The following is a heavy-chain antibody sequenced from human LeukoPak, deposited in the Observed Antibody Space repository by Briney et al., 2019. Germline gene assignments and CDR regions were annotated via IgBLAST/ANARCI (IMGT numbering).Heavy chain of an antibody. V-gene: IGHV4-39*01. CDR1: GFTFSSYE. D-gene: IGHD2/OR15-2a*01. Sequence: GSLRLSCAASGFTFSSYEMNWVRQAPGKGLEWIGTIYYSGSTYYNPSLKSRITISVDTSKNQFSLKMRSVTAADTAVYYCARPTSKLGSFDYWGQGTLVTVSS. CDR2: IYYSGST. J-gene: IGHJ4*02. CDR3: ARPTSKLGSFDY.